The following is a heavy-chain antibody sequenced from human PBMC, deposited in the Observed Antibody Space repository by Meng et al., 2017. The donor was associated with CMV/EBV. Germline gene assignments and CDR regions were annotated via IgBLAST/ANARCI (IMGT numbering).Heavy chain of an antibody. CDR3: ARHDAKMPTV. CDR2: ICPRYSDT. D-gene: IGHD5-24*01. V-gene: IGHV5-51*01. Sequence: GFGFPSSCIVSVRQMPGMVLECIGVICPRYSDTKHGPSFHGRDTSSADMSVNTAYLQWTSLEASDTAMYYCARHDAKMPTVWGQGTLVTVSS. CDR1: GFGFPSSC. J-gene: IGHJ4*02.